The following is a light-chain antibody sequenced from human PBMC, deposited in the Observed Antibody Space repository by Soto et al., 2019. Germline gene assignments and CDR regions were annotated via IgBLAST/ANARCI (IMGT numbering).Light chain of an antibody. J-gene: IGKJ1*01. CDR1: QGSSNY. Sequence: LTQAPCSLSLSAGERATVTCVARQGSSNYLAWYQQKPGKAPKLLIYAASSLQSGVPDRFSGSGSGTDFTLTISCLQSEAFAVYYCQQYYSYPPTFGQGTKVDI. CDR3: QQYYSYPPT. CDR2: AAS. V-gene: IGKV1-8*01.